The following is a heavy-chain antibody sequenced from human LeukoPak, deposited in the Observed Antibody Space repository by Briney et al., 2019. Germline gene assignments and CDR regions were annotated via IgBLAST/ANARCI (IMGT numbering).Heavy chain of an antibody. CDR2: ISSSGNSK. J-gene: IGHJ4*02. D-gene: IGHD6-19*01. V-gene: IGHV3-21*06. CDR3: ASVEFGNASGWYEGDY. Sequence: GGSLRLSCEAFGFSFRGFSTDSMNWVRQAPGKGLEWVSCISSSGNSKFYAESVKGRFTISRDNAKNSLYLQMNSLRAEDTAVYYCASVEFGNASGWYEGDYWGQGTLVTVSS. CDR1: GFSFRGFSTDS.